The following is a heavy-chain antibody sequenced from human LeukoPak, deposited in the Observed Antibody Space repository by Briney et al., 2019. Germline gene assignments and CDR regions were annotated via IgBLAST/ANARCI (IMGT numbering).Heavy chain of an antibody. J-gene: IGHJ5*02. CDR1: GYTFTDYY. V-gene: IGHV1-2*02. D-gene: IGHD3-9*01. CDR3: ASCGYFDCLNWFDP. CDR2: INPNSGGT. Sequence: ASVKVSCKASGYTFTDYYMHWVRQAPGQGLEWMGWINPNSGGTNYAQQSQGRVTMTTDTSISTAYMEVSRLRSDDTAVYYCASCGYFDCLNWFDPWGQGTLVTVSS.